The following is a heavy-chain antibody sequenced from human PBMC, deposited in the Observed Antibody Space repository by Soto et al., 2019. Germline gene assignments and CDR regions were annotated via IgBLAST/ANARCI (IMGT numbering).Heavy chain of an antibody. Sequence: ASVKVPCKASGYTFTSYGISWVRQAPGQGLEWMGWISAYNGNTNYAQKLQGRVTMTTDTSTSTAYMELRSLRSDDTAVYYCASTGSPPYYYYYMDVWGKGTTVTVSS. CDR2: ISAYNGNT. D-gene: IGHD3-10*01. J-gene: IGHJ6*03. V-gene: IGHV1-18*01. CDR3: ASTGSPPYYYYYMDV. CDR1: GYTFTSYG.